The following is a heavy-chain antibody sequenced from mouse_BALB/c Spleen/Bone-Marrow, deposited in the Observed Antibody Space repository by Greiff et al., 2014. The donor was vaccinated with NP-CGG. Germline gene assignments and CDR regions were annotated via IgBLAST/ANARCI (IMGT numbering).Heavy chain of an antibody. D-gene: IGHD1-1*01. Sequence: DVHLVESGAELVKPGASVKLSCTASGFNIKDTYMHWVKQRPEQGLEWIGRIDPANGNIKYDPKLQGKATITADTSSNTAYLQLSSLTSEDTAVYYCAPYYYGRWFANWGQGTLVTVSA. V-gene: IGHV14-3*02. CDR3: APYYYGRWFAN. J-gene: IGHJ3*01. CDR1: GFNIKDTY. CDR2: IDPANGNI.